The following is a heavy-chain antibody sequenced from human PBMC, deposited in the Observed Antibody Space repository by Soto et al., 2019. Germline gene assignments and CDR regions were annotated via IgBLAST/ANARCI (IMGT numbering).Heavy chain of an antibody. CDR3: ARDLGAWKFDY. V-gene: IGHV3-30-3*01. Sequence: QVQLVDSGGRVVQPGRSLRLSCAASGFTFSSHAMHWVRQAPGKGLEWVAFISYDGSNQHYADSVKGRFTISRDNSENTLYLHMNSLRGEDTAMYFCARDLGAWKFDYWGQGTLVTVSS. J-gene: IGHJ4*02. CDR2: ISYDGSNQ. D-gene: IGHD1-1*01. CDR1: GFTFSSHA.